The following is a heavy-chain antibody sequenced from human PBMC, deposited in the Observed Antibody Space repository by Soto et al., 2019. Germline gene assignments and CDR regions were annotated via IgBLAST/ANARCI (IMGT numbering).Heavy chain of an antibody. CDR2: ISGSGGST. D-gene: IGHD6-13*01. Sequence: GGSLRLSCAASGFTFSSYAMSWVRQAPGKGLEWVSAISGSGGSTYYADSVKGRFTISRDNSKNTLYLQMNSLRAEDTAVYYCAKGSVAAAGFSHWFDPWGQGTLVTVSS. CDR1: GFTFSSYA. J-gene: IGHJ5*02. CDR3: AKGSVAAAGFSHWFDP. V-gene: IGHV3-23*01.